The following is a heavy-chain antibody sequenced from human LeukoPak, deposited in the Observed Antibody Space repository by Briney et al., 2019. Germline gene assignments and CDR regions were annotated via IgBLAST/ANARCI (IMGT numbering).Heavy chain of an antibody. CDR1: GYSFTSYW. CDR3: ARHPYYYGSGKNWFDP. D-gene: IGHD3-10*01. V-gene: IGHV5-51*01. CDR2: IYPGDSDT. J-gene: IGHJ5*02. Sequence: GESLKISCKGSGYSFTSYWIGWVRPMPGKGLEGMGVIYPGDSDTRYSPSFQGQVTISADKSISTAYLQWSSLKASDTAMYYCARHPYYYGSGKNWFDPWGQGTLVTVSS.